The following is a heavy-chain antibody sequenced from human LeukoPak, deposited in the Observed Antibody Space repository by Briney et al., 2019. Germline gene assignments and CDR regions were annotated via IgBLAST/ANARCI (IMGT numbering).Heavy chain of an antibody. V-gene: IGHV3-30*18. CDR1: GFTFSSYV. J-gene: IGHJ6*02. Sequence: GGSLRLSCAASGFTFSSYVMHWVPQAPGKRLEWVAVISYVGSNKDYADSVKGRFTISRDNSKNTLYLQMNSLRAEDTAVYYCAKDTYGGDYAYYYYGMDVWGQETTVTVSS. CDR3: AKDTYGGDYAYYYYGMDV. D-gene: IGHD4-17*01. CDR2: ISYVGSNK.